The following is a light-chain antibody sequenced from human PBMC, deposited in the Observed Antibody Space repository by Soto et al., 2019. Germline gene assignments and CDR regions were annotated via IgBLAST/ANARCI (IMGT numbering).Light chain of an antibody. V-gene: IGKV3-11*01. J-gene: IGKJ2*01. CDR2: DAS. CDR3: QQRSNWPYT. Sequence: EIVLTQSPATLSLSPGERATLSCRASQSVSSYLAWYQQKPGQAPRLLIYDASNRATGIPARFSGSGSGTDLPLTISSLEPEDFAVYYWQQRSNWPYTFGQGTKLEIK. CDR1: QSVSSY.